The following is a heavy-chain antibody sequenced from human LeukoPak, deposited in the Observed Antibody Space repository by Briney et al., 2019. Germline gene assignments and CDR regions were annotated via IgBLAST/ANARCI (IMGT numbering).Heavy chain of an antibody. CDR2: ISAYNGNT. Sequence: ASVKVSCKASGYTFTSYGISWVRQAPGQGLEWMGWISAYNGNTSYAQKLQGRVTMTTDTSTSTAYMELRSLRSDDTAVYYCARDHIVATTDDAFDIWGQGTMVTVSS. CDR3: ARDHIVATTDDAFDI. J-gene: IGHJ3*02. CDR1: GYTFTSYG. D-gene: IGHD5-12*01. V-gene: IGHV1-18*01.